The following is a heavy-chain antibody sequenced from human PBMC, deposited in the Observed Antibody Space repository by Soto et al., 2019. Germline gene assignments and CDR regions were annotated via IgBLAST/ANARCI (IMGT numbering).Heavy chain of an antibody. J-gene: IGHJ4*02. CDR3: ARVRFGSIDY. V-gene: IGHV1-69*02. D-gene: IGHD3-10*01. Sequence: QVQLVQSGAEVKKPGSSVKVSCKASGGTFSSYTISWVRQAPGQGLVWMGRIIPILGIANYAQKFQGRVTITADKATSTAYRELSSLRSEDTAVYYCARVRFGSIDYWGQGILVTVSS. CDR1: GGTFSSYT. CDR2: IIPILGIA.